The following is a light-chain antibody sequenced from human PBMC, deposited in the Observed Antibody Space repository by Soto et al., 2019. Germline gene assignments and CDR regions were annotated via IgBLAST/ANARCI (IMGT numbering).Light chain of an antibody. J-gene: IGKJ4*01. Sequence: EIVLTQSPGTLSLSPGQRATLSCRASQSVTSTYLAWYQQKPGQAPKLLIYGASSRATGIPDRFSGSGSGTDFTLIISRLEPEDFAVYYCLQYSRSPLSFGGGTRVEL. CDR1: QSVTSTY. CDR2: GAS. CDR3: LQYSRSPLS. V-gene: IGKV3-20*01.